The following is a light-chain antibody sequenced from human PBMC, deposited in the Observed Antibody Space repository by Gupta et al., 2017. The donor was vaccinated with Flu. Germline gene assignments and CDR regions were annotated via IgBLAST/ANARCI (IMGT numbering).Light chain of an antibody. CDR1: KSCWDSPKGRNY. CDR3: QQEDCGPRA. J-gene: IGKJ1*01. CDR2: WAS. V-gene: IGKV4-1*01. Sequence: VVLTQSPDSLAVSMGERATITCQSSKSCWDSPKGRNYLAWYQQKPGQPPNLLIYWASRRESGVPDRFRGRGSGTXFTLTIXNLQAEEAAFYYCQQEDCGPRAFGXGTKV.